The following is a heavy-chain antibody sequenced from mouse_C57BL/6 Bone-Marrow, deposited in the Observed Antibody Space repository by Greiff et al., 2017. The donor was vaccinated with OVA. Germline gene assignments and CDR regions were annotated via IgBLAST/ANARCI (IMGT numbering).Heavy chain of an antibody. CDR3: ARERVIYLYWYFDV. Sequence: VQLQQSGPGLVAPSQSLSITCTVSGFSLTSYAISWVRQPPGKGLEWLGVIWTGGGTNYNSALKSRLSISKDNSKSQVFLKMNSLQTDDTARYYCARERVIYLYWYFDVWGTGTTVTVSS. J-gene: IGHJ1*03. CDR1: GFSLTSYA. V-gene: IGHV2-9-1*01. D-gene: IGHD2-5*01. CDR2: IWTGGGT.